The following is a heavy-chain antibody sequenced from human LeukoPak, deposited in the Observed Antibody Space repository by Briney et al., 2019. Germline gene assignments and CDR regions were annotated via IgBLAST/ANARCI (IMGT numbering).Heavy chain of an antibody. J-gene: IGHJ4*02. CDR1: GGSMSPYH. Sequence: TSETLSLTCTVSGGSMSPYHWGWIRQPPGKGLEWTGYIYHSGSTNYNPSLKSRVTISVDTSKNQFSLKLSSVTAADTAIYYCARAVSGRFDYWGQGTLVTVSS. V-gene: IGHV4-59*08. CDR2: IYHSGST. CDR3: ARAVSGRFDY. D-gene: IGHD6-19*01.